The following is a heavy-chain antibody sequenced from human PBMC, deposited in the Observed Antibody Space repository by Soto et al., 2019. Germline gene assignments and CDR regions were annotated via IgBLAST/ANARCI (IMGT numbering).Heavy chain of an antibody. CDR2: INPSGGST. D-gene: IGHD2-15*01. Sequence: ASVKVSCKASGYTFTSYAMHWVRQAPGQGLEWMGWINPSGGSTSYAQKFQGRVTMTRDTSTSTVYMELSSLRSEDTAVYYCARDRARNLKSRDFTSGGSLCYMDVWGKGTTVTVSS. CDR1: GYTFTSYA. CDR3: ARDRARNLKSRDFTSGGSLCYMDV. V-gene: IGHV1-46*03. J-gene: IGHJ6*03.